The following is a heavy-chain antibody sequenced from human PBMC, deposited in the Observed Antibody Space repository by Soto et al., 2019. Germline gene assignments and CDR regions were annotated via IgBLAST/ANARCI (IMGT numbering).Heavy chain of an antibody. Sequence: QVQLVESGGGVVQPGRSLRLSCTASGFTFESYGMHWVRQAPGKGLEWLAYISHEGVMKFYAGSVKGRFTISRDNSKNTLYLQWSSLNLDDKVVYYCAKQEGQAWSREPFCYYAMEVWVRGTTVTVSS. CDR1: GFTFESYG. CDR2: ISHEGVMK. V-gene: IGHV3-30*18. CDR3: AKQEGQAWSREPFCYYAMEV. D-gene: IGHD3-3*01. J-gene: IGHJ6*02.